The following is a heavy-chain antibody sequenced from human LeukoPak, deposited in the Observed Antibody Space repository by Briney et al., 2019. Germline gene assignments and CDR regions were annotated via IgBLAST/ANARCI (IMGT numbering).Heavy chain of an antibody. CDR1: GYTFTSCD. Sequence: ASVKVSCKASGYTFTSCDINWVRQATGPGLEWMGWLNPNSGNTGYGQSFHGRITMTRDISIGTAYMELSNLTSEDTAIYYCTRGSSGRRDNWGQGTLVTVSA. CDR3: TRGSSGRRDN. J-gene: IGHJ4*02. V-gene: IGHV1-8*01. D-gene: IGHD6-19*01. CDR2: LNPNSGNT.